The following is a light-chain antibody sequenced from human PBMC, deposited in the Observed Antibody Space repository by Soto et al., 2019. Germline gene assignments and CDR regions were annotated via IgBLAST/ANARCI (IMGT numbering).Light chain of an antibody. CDR1: QAIRTA. Sequence: AIQLTQSPSSLYASVGDRVTITCRASQAIRTALGWYQQEPGKAPKLLIHKASSLQSGVPSRFSGSGSGTDFTLTISSLHPDDFATYYCQQYNSYSPTFGQGTRVEIK. J-gene: IGKJ1*01. CDR2: KAS. CDR3: QQYNSYSPT. V-gene: IGKV1-13*02.